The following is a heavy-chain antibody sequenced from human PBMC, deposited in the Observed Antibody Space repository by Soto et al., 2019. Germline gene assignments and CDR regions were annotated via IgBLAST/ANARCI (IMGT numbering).Heavy chain of an antibody. CDR1: GFSFSSYS. J-gene: IGHJ4*02. D-gene: IGHD2-8*01. CDR2: VSSNGGST. V-gene: IGHV3-64D*06. Sequence: GGSLRLSCSASGFSFSSYSMHWVRQAPGKGLEYVSAVSSNGGSTYYADSVKGRFTISRDNSKNTLYLQMSSLRPEDTAVYYCMHEPRYCTTGTCDNSFDDWGQGA. CDR3: MHEPRYCTTGTCDNSFDD.